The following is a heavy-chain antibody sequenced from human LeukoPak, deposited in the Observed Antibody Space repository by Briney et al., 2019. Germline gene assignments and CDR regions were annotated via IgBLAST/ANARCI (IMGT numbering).Heavy chain of an antibody. CDR3: ARVGGDIVVVPAAIGAFDI. J-gene: IGHJ3*02. V-gene: IGHV4-59*08. Sequence: PSETLSLTCTVPGGSIGSDYWTWIRQPPGKGLEYIGYIYYTGGTNYNPSLKSRVTISVDTSKNQFSLKLSSVTAADTAVYYCARVGGDIVVVPAAIGAFDIWGQGTMVTVSS. CDR2: IYYTGGT. CDR1: GGSIGSDY. D-gene: IGHD2-2*02.